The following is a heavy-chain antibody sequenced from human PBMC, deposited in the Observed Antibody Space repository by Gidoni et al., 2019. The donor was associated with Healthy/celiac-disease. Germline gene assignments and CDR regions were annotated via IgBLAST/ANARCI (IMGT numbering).Heavy chain of an antibody. Sequence: QVQLQQWGAGLLKPSETLSLTCAVYGGSFSGYYWSWIRQPPGKGLEWIGEINHSGSTNYNPSLKSRVTISVDTSKNQFSLKLSSVTAADTAVYYCARSGDSGSYPFDYWGQGTLVTVSS. CDR3: ARSGDSGSYPFDY. J-gene: IGHJ4*02. D-gene: IGHD3-10*01. V-gene: IGHV4-34*01. CDR1: GGSFSGYY. CDR2: INHSGST.